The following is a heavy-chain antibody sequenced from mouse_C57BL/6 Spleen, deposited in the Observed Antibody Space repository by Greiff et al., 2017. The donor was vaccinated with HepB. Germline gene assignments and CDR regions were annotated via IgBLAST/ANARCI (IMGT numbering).Heavy chain of an antibody. D-gene: IGHD4-1*01. CDR2: IWRGGST. J-gene: IGHJ4*01. V-gene: IGHV2-5*01. CDR1: GFSLTSYG. Sequence: QVQLKESGPGLVQPSQSLSITCTVSGFSLTSYGVHWVRQSPGKGLEWLGVIWRGGSTDYNAAFMSRLSITKDNSKSQVFFKMTSLQADDTAIYYCDKKKGTGTNAMDYWGQGTSVTVSS. CDR3: DKKKGTGTNAMDY.